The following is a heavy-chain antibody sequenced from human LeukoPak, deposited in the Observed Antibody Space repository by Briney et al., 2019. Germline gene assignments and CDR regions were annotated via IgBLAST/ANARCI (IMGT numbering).Heavy chain of an antibody. CDR3: ARGATPLTRYYDSSGYPMTN. Sequence: SETLSLTCAVYGGSFSGYYWSWIRQPPGKGLEWIGEINHSGSTNYNPSLRSRVTISVDTSKNQFSLKLSSVTAADTAVYYCARGATPLTRYYDSSGYPMTNWGQGTLVTVSS. CDR1: GGSFSGYY. CDR2: INHSGST. V-gene: IGHV4-34*01. J-gene: IGHJ4*02. D-gene: IGHD3-22*01.